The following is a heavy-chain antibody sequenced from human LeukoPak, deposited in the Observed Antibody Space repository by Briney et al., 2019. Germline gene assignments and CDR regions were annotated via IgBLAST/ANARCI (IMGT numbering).Heavy chain of an antibody. CDR1: GYSFPTYY. J-gene: IGHJ4*02. CDR3: AIVPRPGEHNYGYGAY. D-gene: IGHD3-16*01. V-gene: IGHV1-46*01. CDR2: ISPPGGST. Sequence: GASVKVSCKTSGYSFPTYYINWVRQAPGQGLEWMGMISPPGGSTTYADKFQGRISMTRDMSTSTGYMEVSSLRSEDTAVYYCAIVPRPGEHNYGYGAYWGQGTPAAVSS.